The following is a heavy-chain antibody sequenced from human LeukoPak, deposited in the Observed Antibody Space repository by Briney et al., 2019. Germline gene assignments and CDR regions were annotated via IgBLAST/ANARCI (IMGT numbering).Heavy chain of an antibody. CDR1: GGSISSSSYY. V-gene: IGHV4-39*07. CDR3: ARTQWLVGFDY. CDR2: IYYSGST. J-gene: IGHJ4*02. Sequence: SETLSLTCTVSGGSISSSSYYWGWIRQPPGKGLEWIESIYYSGSTYYNPSLKSRVTISVDTSKNQFSLKLSSVTAADTAVYYCARTQWLVGFDYWGQGTLVTVSS. D-gene: IGHD6-19*01.